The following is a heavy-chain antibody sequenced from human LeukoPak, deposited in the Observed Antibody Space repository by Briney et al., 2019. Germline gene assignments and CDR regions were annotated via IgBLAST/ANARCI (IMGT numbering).Heavy chain of an antibody. V-gene: IGHV3-48*01. CDR1: GFTFSSYV. J-gene: IGHJ4*02. D-gene: IGHD6-19*01. CDR2: ISSSSSSI. Sequence: GGSLRLSCAASGFTFSSYVMNWVRQAPGKGLEWVSYISSSSSSIYYADSVKGRFTISRDNAKNSLYLQMNSLRAEDTAVYYCARDVATSGWATFYWGPGTLVTVSS. CDR3: ARDVATSGWATFY.